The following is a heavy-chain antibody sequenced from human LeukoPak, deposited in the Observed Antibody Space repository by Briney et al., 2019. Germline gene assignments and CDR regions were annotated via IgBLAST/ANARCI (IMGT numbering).Heavy chain of an antibody. CDR3: ASSPGGGEPPDY. V-gene: IGHV3-13*01. CDR1: GFTFSSYD. J-gene: IGHJ4*02. D-gene: IGHD3-16*01. Sequence: GGSLRLSCAASGFTFSSYDMHWVRQATGKGLEWVSAIGTAGDTYYPGSVKGRFTISRENAKNSLYLQMNSLRAGDTAVYYCASSPGGGEPPDYWGQGTLVTVSS. CDR2: IGTAGDT.